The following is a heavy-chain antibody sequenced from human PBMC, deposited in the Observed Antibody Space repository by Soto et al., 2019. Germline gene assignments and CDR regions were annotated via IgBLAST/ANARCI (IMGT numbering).Heavy chain of an antibody. J-gene: IGHJ5*02. CDR1: GGSFSGYY. Sequence: SETLSLTCAVYGGSFSGYYWSWIRQPPGKGLEWIGEINHSGSTNYNPSLKSRVTISVDTSKNQFSLKLSSVTAADTAVYYCARGRSAIRWFDPWGQGTLVTVSS. CDR3: ARGRSAIRWFDP. V-gene: IGHV4-34*01. CDR2: INHSGST. D-gene: IGHD3-3*02.